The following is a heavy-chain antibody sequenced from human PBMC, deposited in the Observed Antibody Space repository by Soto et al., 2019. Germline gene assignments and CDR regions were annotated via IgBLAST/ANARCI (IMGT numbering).Heavy chain of an antibody. CDR3: AREVXYCSGGSCSYYYYGMDV. CDR2: IYYSGST. CDR1: GGSISSGDYY. D-gene: IGHD2-15*01. Sequence: SEILSLTCTVSGGSISSGDYYWSWIRQPPGKGVEWIGYIYYSGSTYYNPSLKGRVTISVDTSKNQFSLKLSSVTAADTAVYYCAREVXYCSGGSCSYYYYGMDVWGQGTTVTVSS. V-gene: IGHV4-30-4*01. J-gene: IGHJ6*02.